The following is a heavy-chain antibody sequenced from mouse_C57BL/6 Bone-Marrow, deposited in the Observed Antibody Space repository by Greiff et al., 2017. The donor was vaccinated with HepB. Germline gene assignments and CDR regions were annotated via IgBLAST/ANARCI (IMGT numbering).Heavy chain of an antibody. J-gene: IGHJ4*01. Sequence: VQGVESGAELMKPGASVKLSCKATGYTFTGYWLEWVKQRPGHGLEWIGEILPGSGSTNYNEKFKGKATFTADKSTNTAYMQLSSLTTEDSAIYDCARDGNYDDMDYWGKGTSVTVSS. CDR2: ILPGSGST. CDR1: GYTFTGYW. V-gene: IGHV1-9*01. CDR3: ARDGNYDDMDY. D-gene: IGHD2-1*01.